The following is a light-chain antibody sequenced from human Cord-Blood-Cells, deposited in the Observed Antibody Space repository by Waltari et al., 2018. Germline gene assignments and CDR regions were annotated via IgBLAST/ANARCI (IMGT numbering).Light chain of an antibody. CDR2: AAS. CDR3: QQLNSYPWT. J-gene: IGKJ1*01. Sequence: IQLTQSPSSLSASVGDRVTITCRASQGISSYLAWYQQKPGKAPKLLIYAASTLQSGVPSRFSGSGSGTDFTLTISSLQPEGFATYYCQQLNSYPWTFGQGTKVEIK. CDR1: QGISSY. V-gene: IGKV1-9*01.